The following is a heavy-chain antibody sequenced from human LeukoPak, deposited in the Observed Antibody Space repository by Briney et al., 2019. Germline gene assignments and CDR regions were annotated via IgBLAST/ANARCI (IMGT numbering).Heavy chain of an antibody. Sequence: GGSLRLSCAVSGFTFSSYAMSWVRQAPGKGLEWVSAISGGGTSSYYADSVKGRFTISRDNAKNTVYLQMNSLRAEDTAVYYCARRRERGASDAFAFWGQGTMVTVSS. CDR3: ARRRERGASDAFAF. J-gene: IGHJ3*01. CDR2: ISGGGTSS. D-gene: IGHD3-16*01. CDR1: GFTFSSYA. V-gene: IGHV3-23*01.